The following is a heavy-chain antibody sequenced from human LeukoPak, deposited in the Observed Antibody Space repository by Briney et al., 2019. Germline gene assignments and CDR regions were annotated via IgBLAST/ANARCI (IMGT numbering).Heavy chain of an antibody. D-gene: IGHD6-13*01. CDR3: AKGRMGSSSWYLSDY. CDR1: GFTFSGYG. Sequence: GGSLRLSCAASGFTFSGYGMHWVRQTPGKGLEWVAVISYDGSNQYYADSVKGRFTISRDNSKNTLYLQMNSLRAEDTAVYYCAKGRMGSSSWYLSDYWGQGTLVTVSS. V-gene: IGHV3-30*18. CDR2: ISYDGSNQ. J-gene: IGHJ4*02.